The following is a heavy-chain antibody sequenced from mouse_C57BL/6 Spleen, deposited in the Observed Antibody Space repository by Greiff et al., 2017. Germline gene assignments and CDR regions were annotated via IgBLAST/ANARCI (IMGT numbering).Heavy chain of an antibody. D-gene: IGHD1-1*01. CDR3: AREIYYYGGSGGYWYFDV. CDR1: GFTFSDYG. Sequence: DVKLVESGGGLVKPGGSLKLSCAASGFTFSDYGMHWVRQAPEKGLEWVAYISSGSSTIYYADTVKGRFTISRDNAKNTLFLQMTSLRSEDTAMYYCAREIYYYGGSGGYWYFDVWGTGTTVTVSS. J-gene: IGHJ1*03. V-gene: IGHV5-17*01. CDR2: ISSGSSTI.